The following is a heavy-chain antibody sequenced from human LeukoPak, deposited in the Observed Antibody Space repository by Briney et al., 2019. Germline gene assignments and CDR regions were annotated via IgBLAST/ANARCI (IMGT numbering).Heavy chain of an antibody. CDR1: GFTFSDSY. CDR3: ARGKYSYDY. V-gene: IGHV3-11*01. CDR2: ISSSGSTI. Sequence: GGSLRLSCAASGFTFSDSYMSWIRQAPGKGLEYISYISSSGSTIYYADSVKGRFTLSRDNAKNSLSLEMNSLRAEDTAVYYCARGKYSYDYWGQGTLVTVSS. J-gene: IGHJ4*02.